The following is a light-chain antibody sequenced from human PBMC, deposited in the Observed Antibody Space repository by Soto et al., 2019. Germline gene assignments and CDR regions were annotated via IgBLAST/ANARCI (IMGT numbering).Light chain of an antibody. CDR1: RSNIGENT. Sequence: QSVLTQPTSASGTPGQRVTISCSGSRSNIGENTVNWYRQFPGTAPKVLIYGDNQRPSAVPDRFSGSKSGTSASLAIYGLQSEDEADYYCASWDDSLSVWVFGGGTQLTVL. CDR2: GDN. CDR3: ASWDDSLSVWV. J-gene: IGLJ3*02. V-gene: IGLV1-44*01.